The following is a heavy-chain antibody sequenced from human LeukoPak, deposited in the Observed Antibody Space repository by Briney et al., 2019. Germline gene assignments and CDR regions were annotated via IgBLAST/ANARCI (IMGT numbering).Heavy chain of an antibody. CDR3: ARERPLTTVYCSSTSCYSGGRVDY. CDR1: GGSISSGGYY. D-gene: IGHD2-2*02. V-gene: IGHV4-30-2*01. Sequence: TSETLSLTCTVSGGSISSGGYYWSWIRQPPGKGLEWIGYIYHSGSTYYNPSLKSRVTISVDRSKNQFSLKLSSVTAADTAVYYCARERPLTTVYCSSTSCYSGGRVDYWGQGTLVTVSS. J-gene: IGHJ4*02. CDR2: IYHSGST.